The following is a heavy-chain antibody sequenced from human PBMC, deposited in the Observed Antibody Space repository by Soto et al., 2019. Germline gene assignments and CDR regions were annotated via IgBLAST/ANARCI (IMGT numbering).Heavy chain of an antibody. J-gene: IGHJ6*02. CDR3: AKDVSGGTADARYDYDYNGLDV. D-gene: IGHD3-22*01. CDR2: ISWNSGSL. V-gene: IGHV3-9*01. CDR1: GFTFDDYA. Sequence: EVQLVESGGGLVQPGRSLRLSCAAYGFTFDDYAMHWVRQAPGKGLEWVSGISWNSGSLAYADSVKGRFTISRDNAKNSLYLQMNSLRAEDTALYYCAKDVSGGTADARYDYDYNGLDVWGQGTTVTVSS.